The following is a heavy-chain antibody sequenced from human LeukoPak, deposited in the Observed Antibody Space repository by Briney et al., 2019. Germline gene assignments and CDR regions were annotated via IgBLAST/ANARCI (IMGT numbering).Heavy chain of an antibody. CDR3: ATALLRSSTYMDV. CDR2: IGISGSGT. Sequence: GGSLRLSCAAKKVNFKTYARSRVRQAPGKGLEWVSGIGISGSGTYADSVKGRFTISRDNSKNTLYLQINSLRAEDTTVYYCATALLRSSTYMDVWGKGTTVTVSS. J-gene: IGHJ6*03. D-gene: IGHD1-1*01. CDR1: KVNFKTYA. V-gene: IGHV3-23*01.